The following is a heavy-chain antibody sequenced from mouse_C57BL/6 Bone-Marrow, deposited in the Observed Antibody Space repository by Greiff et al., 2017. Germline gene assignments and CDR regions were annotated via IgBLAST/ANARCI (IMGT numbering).Heavy chain of an antibody. V-gene: IGHV1-64*01. D-gene: IGHD1-1*01. Sequence: VQLQQPGAELVKPGASVKLSCKASGYTFTSYWMHWVKQRPGQGLEWIGMIHPNSGSTNYNEKFKSKATLTVDKSSSTAYMQLSSLTSEDSAVYYCARSRYYGSSWYFDVWGTGTTGTVSS. CDR2: IHPNSGST. CDR1: GYTFTSYW. J-gene: IGHJ1*03. CDR3: ARSRYYGSSWYFDV.